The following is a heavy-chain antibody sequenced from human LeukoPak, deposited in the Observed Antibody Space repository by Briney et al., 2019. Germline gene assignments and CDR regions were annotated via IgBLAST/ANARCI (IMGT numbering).Heavy chain of an antibody. D-gene: IGHD6-13*01. Sequence: SETLSLTCTVSGGSISYFYWSWIRQPAGKGLEWIGRIYTSGSTNYNPSLKSRVTMSVDTSKKQFSLKLSSVTAADTAVYYCASSRIAAAVSDYWGQGTLVTVSS. J-gene: IGHJ4*02. CDR3: ASSRIAAAVSDY. V-gene: IGHV4-4*07. CDR2: IYTSGST. CDR1: GGSISYFY.